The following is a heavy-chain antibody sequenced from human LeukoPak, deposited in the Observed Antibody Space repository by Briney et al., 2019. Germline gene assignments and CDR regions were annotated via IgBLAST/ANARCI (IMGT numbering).Heavy chain of an antibody. V-gene: IGHV3-13*01. D-gene: IGHD5-18*01. Sequence: GGSLRLSCAASGFTFSSYDMHWVRQATGKGLEWVSGIGTAGDTYYPGSVKGRFTISRENAKKSLYLQMNSLRAGDTAVYYCARGSYSYGPKRAIDYWGQGTLVTVSS. CDR3: ARGSYSYGPKRAIDY. CDR1: GFTFSSYD. J-gene: IGHJ4*02. CDR2: IGTAGDT.